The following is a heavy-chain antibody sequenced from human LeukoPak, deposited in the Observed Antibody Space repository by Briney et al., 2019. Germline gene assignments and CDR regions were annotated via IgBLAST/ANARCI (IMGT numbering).Heavy chain of an antibody. J-gene: IGHJ4*02. CDR2: INHSGST. CDR1: GGSFSAYY. V-gene: IGHV4-34*01. D-gene: IGHD6-13*01. CDR3: ARVTGLEGSSKLDY. Sequence: SETLSLTCAVYGGSFSAYYWSWIRQPPGKGLEWIGEINHSGSTNYNPSLKSRVTISVDTSKNQFSLKLSSVTAADTAVYYCARVTGLEGSSKLDYWGQGTLVTVSS.